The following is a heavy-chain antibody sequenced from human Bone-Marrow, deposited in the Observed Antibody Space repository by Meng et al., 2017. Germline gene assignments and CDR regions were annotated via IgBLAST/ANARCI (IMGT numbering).Heavy chain of an antibody. Sequence: GRLVGAGGRGVSSGGFLRLSCDASVFTFSSYAMHWDGQAPGKGLEWVAVISYDGSNKYYADSVEGRFTISRDNSKNTLYLQMNSLRAEDTAVYYCARGGGYSYAFDIWGQGTMVTVSS. D-gene: IGHD5-18*01. CDR2: ISYDGSNK. CDR3: ARGGGYSYAFDI. V-gene: IGHV3-30*11. J-gene: IGHJ3*02. CDR1: VFTFSSYA.